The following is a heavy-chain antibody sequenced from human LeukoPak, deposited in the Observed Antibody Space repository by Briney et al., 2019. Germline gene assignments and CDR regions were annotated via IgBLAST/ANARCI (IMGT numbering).Heavy chain of an antibody. CDR3: AGGGFWSGYSFDY. V-gene: IGHV5-51*01. CDR2: IYPGDSDT. J-gene: IGHJ4*02. D-gene: IGHD3-3*01. Sequence: GESLKISCKGSGYSSTSYWIGWVRQMPGKGLEWMGIIYPGDSDTRYSPSFQGQVTISADKSISTAYLQWSSLKASDAAMYYCAGGGFWSGYSFDYWGQGTLVAVSS. CDR1: GYSSTSYW.